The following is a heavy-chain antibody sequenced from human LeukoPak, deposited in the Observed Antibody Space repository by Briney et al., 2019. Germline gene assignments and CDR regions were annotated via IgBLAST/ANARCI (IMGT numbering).Heavy chain of an antibody. J-gene: IGHJ3*02. CDR3: ARHPGDFWSGYYLGAFDI. CDR1: GGSISSSSYS. V-gene: IGHV4-39*01. D-gene: IGHD3-3*01. CDR2: IYYSGST. Sequence: PSETLSLTCTVSGGSISSSSYSWGWNRQPPGKGLEWIGSIYYSGSTYYNPSLKSRVTISVDTSKNQFSLKLSSVTAADTAVYYCARHPGDFWSGYYLGAFDIWGQGTMVTVSS.